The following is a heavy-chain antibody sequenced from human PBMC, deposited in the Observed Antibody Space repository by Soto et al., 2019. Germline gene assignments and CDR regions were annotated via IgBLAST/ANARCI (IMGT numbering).Heavy chain of an antibody. D-gene: IGHD5-18*01. CDR1: VYSSSSGYY. V-gene: IGHV4-38-2*01. CDR2: IDHSGST. J-gene: IGHJ5*02. Sequence: RSLTCAVSVYSSSSGYYWGWIRQPPGKGLEWIGSIDHSGSTYYNPSLKSRVTISVDTSKNQFSLKLSSVTAADTAVYYCARALDRGYRYGENWFDPWGQGTLVTVSS. CDR3: ARALDRGYRYGENWFDP.